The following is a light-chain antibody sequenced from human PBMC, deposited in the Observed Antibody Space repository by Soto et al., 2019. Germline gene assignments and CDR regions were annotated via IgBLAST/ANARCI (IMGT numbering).Light chain of an antibody. J-gene: IGKJ4*01. Sequence: EIVLSQSPGTLSLSPGERATLPCRASQSVSSSYLAWYQQKPGQAPRLLIYGASSRATRIPDRFSGSGSGTDFTLTISRLEPEDFAVYYCQQSGSPLTFGGGTKVEIK. CDR1: QSVSSSY. CDR3: QQSGSPLT. CDR2: GAS. V-gene: IGKV3-20*01.